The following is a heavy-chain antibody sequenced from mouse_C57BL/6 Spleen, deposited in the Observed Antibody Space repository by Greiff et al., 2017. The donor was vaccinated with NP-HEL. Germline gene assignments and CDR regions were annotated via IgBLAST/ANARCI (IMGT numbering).Heavy chain of an antibody. CDR2: INPYNGGT. Sequence: EVQLQQSGPVLVKPGASVKMSCKASGYTFTDYYMNWVKQSHGKSLEWIGVINPYNGGTSYNQKFKGKATLTVDKSSSTAYMELNSLTSEDSAVYYCARDTTVVAKGFAYWGQGTLVTVSA. CDR3: ARDTTVVAKGFAY. V-gene: IGHV1-19*01. J-gene: IGHJ3*01. D-gene: IGHD1-1*01. CDR1: GYTFTDYY.